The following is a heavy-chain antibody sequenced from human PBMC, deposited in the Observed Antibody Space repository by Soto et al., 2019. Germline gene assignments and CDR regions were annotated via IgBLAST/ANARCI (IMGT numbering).Heavy chain of an antibody. D-gene: IGHD3-22*01. CDR2: INMDGTKT. Sequence: GSLRLSCVASEFTFREYWMHWVRHARGNGLVWVSRINMDGTKTAYADSVKGRFTVSRDNANNTLYLQMNSLGVEDTAVYYCARDYYYDSRSSSVNWFDPWGQGTLVTVSS. CDR1: EFTFREYW. J-gene: IGHJ5*02. V-gene: IGHV3-74*01. CDR3: ARDYYYDSRSSSVNWFDP.